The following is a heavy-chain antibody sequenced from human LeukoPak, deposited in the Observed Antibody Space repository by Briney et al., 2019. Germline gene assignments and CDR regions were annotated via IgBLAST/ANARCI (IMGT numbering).Heavy chain of an antibody. Sequence: GGSLRLSCAASGFTFSSYGMHWVRQAPGKGLEWISYISSSSSAIYYADSVKGRFTISRDNAKNSLYLQMSSLRDEDTAVYYCAQKGGTDHWGQGTLVTVSS. V-gene: IGHV3-48*02. J-gene: IGHJ4*02. CDR2: ISSSSSAI. CDR3: AQKGGTDH. CDR1: GFTFSSYG. D-gene: IGHD2-15*01.